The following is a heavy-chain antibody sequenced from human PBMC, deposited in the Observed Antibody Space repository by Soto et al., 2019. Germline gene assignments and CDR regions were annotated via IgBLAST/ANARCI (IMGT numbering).Heavy chain of an antibody. CDR3: ARSADYYDSSGYYYDWFDP. CDR1: GYTFTSYY. V-gene: IGHV1-46*03. D-gene: IGHD3-22*01. J-gene: IGHJ5*02. Sequence: ASVKVSCKASGYTFTSYYMHWVRPAPGQGLEWMGIINPSGGSTSYAQKFQGRVTMTRDTSTSTVYMELSSLRSEDTAVYYCARSADYYDSSGYYYDWFDPWGQGTLVTVSS. CDR2: INPSGGST.